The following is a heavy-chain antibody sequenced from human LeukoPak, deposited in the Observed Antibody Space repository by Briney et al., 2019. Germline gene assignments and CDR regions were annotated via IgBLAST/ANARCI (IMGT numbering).Heavy chain of an antibody. CDR2: INPSGGST. CDR3: ARDFSRLEMATTPPGFDY. CDR1: GYTFTSYY. Sequence: ASVKVSCKASGYTFTSYYMHWVRQAPGQGLEWMGIINPSGGSTSYAQKFQGRVTITRDTSTSTVYMELSSLRSEDTAVYYCARDFSRLEMATTPPGFDYWGQGTLVTVSS. J-gene: IGHJ4*02. D-gene: IGHD5-24*01. V-gene: IGHV1-46*01.